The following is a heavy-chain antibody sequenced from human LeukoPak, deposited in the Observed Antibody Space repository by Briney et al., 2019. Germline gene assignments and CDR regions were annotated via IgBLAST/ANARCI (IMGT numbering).Heavy chain of an antibody. CDR2: IYRGGST. CDR3: ARTVVSGDGQKVGYFDY. CDR1: GFTVSSNY. J-gene: IGHJ4*02. D-gene: IGHD5-24*01. V-gene: IGHV3-53*01. Sequence: GGSLRLSCAASGFTVSSNYMSWVRQAPGKGREWVSLIYRGGSTYHADSVKGRFTISRDNSKNTLYLQMDSLIAEDTAVYYCARTVVSGDGQKVGYFDYWGQGTLVTVSS.